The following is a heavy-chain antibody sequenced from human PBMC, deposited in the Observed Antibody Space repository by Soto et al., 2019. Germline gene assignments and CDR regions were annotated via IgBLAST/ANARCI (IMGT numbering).Heavy chain of an antibody. V-gene: IGHV4-61*01. Sequence: PSETLSLPCTVSGGSVSSGSYYWSWIRQPPGKGLEWIGYIYYSGSTNYNPSLKSRVTISVDTSKNQFSLKLSSVTAADTAVYYCARVSGWYEYGAFDIWGQGTMVTVSS. CDR1: GGSVSSGSYY. CDR3: ARVSGWYEYGAFDI. J-gene: IGHJ3*02. CDR2: IYYSGST. D-gene: IGHD6-19*01.